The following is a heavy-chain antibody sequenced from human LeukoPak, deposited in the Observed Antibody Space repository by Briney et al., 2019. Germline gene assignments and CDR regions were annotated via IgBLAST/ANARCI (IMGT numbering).Heavy chain of an antibody. Sequence: GASVKVSCKASGYTFTSYWTGWVRQMPGKGLEWMGIIYPGDSDTRYSPSFQGQVTISADKSISTAYLQWSSLKASDTAMYYCARLSGGNPFDYWGQGTLVTVSS. D-gene: IGHD4-23*01. CDR3: ARLSGGNPFDY. CDR2: IYPGDSDT. V-gene: IGHV5-51*01. CDR1: GYTFTSYW. J-gene: IGHJ4*02.